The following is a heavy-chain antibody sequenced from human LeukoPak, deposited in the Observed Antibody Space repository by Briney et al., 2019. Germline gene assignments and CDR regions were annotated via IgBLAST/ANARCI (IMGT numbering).Heavy chain of an antibody. V-gene: IGHV4-39*07. Sequence: PSETLSLTCTVSGGSISSSSYYWGWIRQPPGKELEWIGSIYYSGSTYYNPSLKSRVTISVDTSKNQFSLKLSSVTAADTAVYYCARAGGGSSWYEDYWGQGTLVTVSS. CDR2: IYYSGST. D-gene: IGHD6-13*01. J-gene: IGHJ4*02. CDR3: ARAGGGSSWYEDY. CDR1: GGSISSSSYY.